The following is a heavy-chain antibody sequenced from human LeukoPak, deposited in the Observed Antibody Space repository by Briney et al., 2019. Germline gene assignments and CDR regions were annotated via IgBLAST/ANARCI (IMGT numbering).Heavy chain of an antibody. V-gene: IGHV1-69*06. CDR2: IVPSFGTT. J-gene: IGHJ4*02. Sequence: SVTVSCKASGGTFSRLAISWVRQAPGLGLEWMGRIVPSFGTTNYAQNFQGRVTIAADKSTSTAYMELSSLKSEDTAIYFCASPTSYLAGTGLRFDFWGQGTLVTVSS. CDR1: GGTFSRLA. CDR3: ASPTSYLAGTGLRFDF. D-gene: IGHD6-19*01.